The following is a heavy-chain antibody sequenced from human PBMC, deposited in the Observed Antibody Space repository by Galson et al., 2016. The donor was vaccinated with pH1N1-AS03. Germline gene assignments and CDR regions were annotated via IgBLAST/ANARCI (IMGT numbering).Heavy chain of an antibody. V-gene: IGHV3-21*04. CDR3: SKGVRYAFYAQFDR. CDR1: RSTFSSYS. D-gene: IGHD2/OR15-2a*01. J-gene: IGHJ4*02. Sequence: SLRLSCAASRSTFSSYSMNWVRQAPGKGLEWVSSISISGSYVYYAESVKGRFTISRDNSKTTVSLQMNSLSADDTAIYYCSKGVRYAFYAQFDRWGQGTLVTVSS. CDR2: ISISGSYV.